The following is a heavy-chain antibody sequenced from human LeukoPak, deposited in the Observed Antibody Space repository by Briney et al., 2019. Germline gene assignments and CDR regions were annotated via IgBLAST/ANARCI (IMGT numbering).Heavy chain of an antibody. CDR1: GFTFSSYS. CDR3: AKDPVCSSTSCYLALPYYYYGMDV. J-gene: IGHJ6*02. V-gene: IGHV3-74*01. Sequence: PGGSLRLSCAASGFTFSSYSMNWVRQAPGKGLVWVSRINTDGSSTNYADSVKGRFTISRDSAKNTLYLQMNSLRAEDTAVYYCAKDPVCSSTSCYLALPYYYYGMDVWGQGTTVTVSS. D-gene: IGHD2-2*01. CDR2: INTDGSST.